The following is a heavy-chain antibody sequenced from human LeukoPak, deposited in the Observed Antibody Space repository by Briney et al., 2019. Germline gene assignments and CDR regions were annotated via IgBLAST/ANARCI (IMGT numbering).Heavy chain of an antibody. Sequence: GRSLRLSCAASGFTFDDYAMHWVQQAPGKGLEWVSGISWNSGSIGYADSVKGRFTISRDNAKNSLYLQMNSLRAEDTALYYCAKDWGVVIMKGVFDYWGQGTLVTVSS. CDR3: AKDWGVVIMKGVFDY. D-gene: IGHD3-3*01. J-gene: IGHJ4*02. V-gene: IGHV3-9*01. CDR1: GFTFDDYA. CDR2: ISWNSGSI.